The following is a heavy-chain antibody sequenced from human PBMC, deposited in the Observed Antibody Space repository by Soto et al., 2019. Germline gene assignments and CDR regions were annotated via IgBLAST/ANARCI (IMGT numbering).Heavy chain of an antibody. V-gene: IGHV3-66*01. D-gene: IGHD6-13*01. CDR3: AGLKSSIWLGNYYYGMDV. Sequence: GGSLRLSCAASGFTVNINYMSWVRQAPGKGLEWVSAIYAGGSTYYADSLKGRFTISRDTSKNTLFLQMNSLKAEDTAVYYCAGLKSSIWLGNYYYGMDVWGQGTTVTVSS. CDR2: IYAGGST. CDR1: GFTVNINY. J-gene: IGHJ6*02.